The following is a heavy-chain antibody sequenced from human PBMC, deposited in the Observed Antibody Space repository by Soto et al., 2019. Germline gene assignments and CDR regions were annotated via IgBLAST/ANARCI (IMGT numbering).Heavy chain of an antibody. Sequence: LRLSCSASGFVFSGSWMHWVRQAPGKGLVWVSRINGDGSTTTYADFVKGRFTISRDNAKNTVTLQMNSLRAEDTAVYYCARINYYDSSGYYFTAFDMWGQGTMVTVSS. CDR2: INGDGSTT. V-gene: IGHV3-74*01. CDR1: GFVFSGSW. D-gene: IGHD3-22*01. J-gene: IGHJ3*02. CDR3: ARINYYDSSGYYFTAFDM.